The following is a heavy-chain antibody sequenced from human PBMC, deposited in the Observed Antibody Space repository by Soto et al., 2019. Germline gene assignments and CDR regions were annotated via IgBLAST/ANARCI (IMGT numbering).Heavy chain of an antibody. D-gene: IGHD6-6*01. J-gene: IGHJ5*02. Sequence: SETLSLTCTVSGDSISSSTYYWGWIRQPPGKGLEWIGNIYYSGTTYHNPSLKSRATISVDTSKNQFSLKLSSVTAADTAVYYCARIIAARPEGWFDPWGQGTLVTVSS. CDR2: IYYSGTT. CDR3: ARIIAARPEGWFDP. CDR1: GDSISSSTYY. V-gene: IGHV4-39*01.